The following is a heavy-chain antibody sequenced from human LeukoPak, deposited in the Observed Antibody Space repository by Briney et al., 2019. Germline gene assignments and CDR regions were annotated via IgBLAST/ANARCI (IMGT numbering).Heavy chain of an antibody. J-gene: IGHJ4*02. Sequence: GGSLRLSCAASGFTVSSNYMSWVRQAPGKGLEWVSVIYSGGSTYYADSVKGRFTISRDNSKNTLYLQMNSLRAEETAVYYCAKVGYGSGRESFDYWGQGTLVTVSS. D-gene: IGHD3-10*01. CDR1: GFTVSSNY. CDR2: IYSGGST. CDR3: AKVGYGSGRESFDY. V-gene: IGHV3-53*01.